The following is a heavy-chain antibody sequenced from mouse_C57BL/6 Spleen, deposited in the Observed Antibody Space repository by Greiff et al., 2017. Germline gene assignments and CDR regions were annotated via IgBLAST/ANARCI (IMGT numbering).Heavy chain of an antibody. CDR3: ARVTTVVARAMDY. D-gene: IGHD1-1*01. CDR2: ICWDDDK. Sequence: QVTLKVCGPGILQPSQTLSLTCSFSGFSLRTFGMGVGWIRQPSGKCLEWLAHICWDDDKYSNPALKRRLTISKDTSKNQVLLKIANVDTVDTATYYCARVTTVVARAMDYWGQGTSGTVSS. J-gene: IGHJ4*01. CDR1: GFSLRTFGMG. V-gene: IGHV8-8*01.